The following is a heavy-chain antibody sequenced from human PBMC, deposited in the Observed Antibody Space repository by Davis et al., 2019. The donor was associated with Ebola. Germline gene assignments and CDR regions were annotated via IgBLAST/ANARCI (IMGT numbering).Heavy chain of an antibody. J-gene: IGHJ4*02. CDR1: GFTVSSNY. CDR3: ARDYVWGTYRTPAD. V-gene: IGHV3-53*01. D-gene: IGHD3-16*02. Sequence: GESLKISCAASGFTVSSNYMSWVRQAPGKGLEWVSVIYSGGSTYYADSVKGRFTISRDNAKNSLSLQMNSLRADDTAVYYCARDYVWGTYRTPADWGQGTLVTVSS. CDR2: IYSGGST.